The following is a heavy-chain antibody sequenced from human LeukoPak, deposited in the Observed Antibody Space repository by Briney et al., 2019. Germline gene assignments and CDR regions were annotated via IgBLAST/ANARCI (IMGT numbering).Heavy chain of an antibody. V-gene: IGHV1-18*01. J-gene: IGHJ4*02. CDR1: GYTFMKYG. CDR2: ISTYNYKT. CDR3: ARQYCIFDDCSMIQTYFDR. D-gene: IGHD2-15*01. Sequence: GASVKVSCKTSGYTFMKYGIIWVRQAPGQGLEWMGWISTYNYKTKYAQNFQDRITLTTDTSTSTVYLELRSLRSDDTAVYFCARQYCIFDDCSMIQTYFDRWGQGTVVTVSS.